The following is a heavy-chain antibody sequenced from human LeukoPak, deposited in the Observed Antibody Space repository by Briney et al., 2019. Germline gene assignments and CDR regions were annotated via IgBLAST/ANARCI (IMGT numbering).Heavy chain of an antibody. V-gene: IGHV3-23*01. J-gene: IGHJ4*02. CDR2: ISSRVGST. CDR1: GFTFSSYA. Sequence: GGSLRLSCAASGFTFSSYAMSWVRQAPGEGREWVAAISSRVGSTYYADSVKGRFTISRDNSKNTLYLQMNSLRAEDTAVYYCAKERYYDSSGFDYWGQGTLVTVSS. D-gene: IGHD3-22*01. CDR3: AKERYYDSSGFDY.